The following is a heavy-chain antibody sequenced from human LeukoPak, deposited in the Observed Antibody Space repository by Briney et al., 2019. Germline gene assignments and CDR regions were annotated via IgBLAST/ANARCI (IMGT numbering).Heavy chain of an antibody. CDR2: IASSSSYI. Sequence: PGGSLRLSCEAYGFTFSSYIMNWVRQAPEKGLEWVSYIASSSSYIYYADSVRGRFTISRDNAKNSLYLQMNSLRAEDTGVYYCARAQSGYDLFRPWDYWGQGTLVTVSS. V-gene: IGHV3-21*01. CDR1: GFTFSSYI. CDR3: ARAQSGYDLFRPWDY. D-gene: IGHD5-12*01. J-gene: IGHJ4*02.